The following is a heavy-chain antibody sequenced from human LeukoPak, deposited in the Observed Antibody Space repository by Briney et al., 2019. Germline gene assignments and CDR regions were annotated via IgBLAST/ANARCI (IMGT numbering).Heavy chain of an antibody. J-gene: IGHJ4*02. V-gene: IGHV3-23*01. CDR1: GFTFSNYA. Sequence: GASLRLSCAASGFTFSNYAMSWVRQAPGKGLEWVSAITGSGGNTYYADTVKGRFTISRDNSKNTVFLQMNSLRAEDTAVYYCTKWGDYDVLTGYYVSDYWGQGTLVTVSS. D-gene: IGHD3-9*01. CDR3: TKWGDYDVLTGYYVSDY. CDR2: ITGSGGNT.